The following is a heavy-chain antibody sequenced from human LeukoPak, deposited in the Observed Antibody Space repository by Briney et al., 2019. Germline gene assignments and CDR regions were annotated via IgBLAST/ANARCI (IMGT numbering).Heavy chain of an antibody. D-gene: IGHD4-17*01. CDR1: GFTFDDYA. V-gene: IGHV3-9*01. Sequence: GGSLRLSCAASGFTFDDYAMHWVRQAPGKGLEWVSGISWNSGSIGYADSVKGRFTISRDNAKNSLYLQMNSLRAEDTALYYCAKDGSDYGDLLYYFDYWGQGTLVTVSS. J-gene: IGHJ4*02. CDR2: ISWNSGSI. CDR3: AKDGSDYGDLLYYFDY.